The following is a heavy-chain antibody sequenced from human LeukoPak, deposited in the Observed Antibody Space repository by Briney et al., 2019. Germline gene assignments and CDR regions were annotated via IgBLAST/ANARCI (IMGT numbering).Heavy chain of an antibody. Sequence: SEILSLTCTVSGGSISGGGYYWSWIRQHPGKGLEWIGYIYYSGSTYYNPSLKSRVTISVDTSKNQFSLKLSSVTAADTAVYYCARGAGRNTDPWGQGTLVTVSS. CDR2: IYYSGST. J-gene: IGHJ5*02. CDR3: ARGAGRNTDP. V-gene: IGHV4-31*03. D-gene: IGHD1/OR15-1a*01. CDR1: GGSISGGGYY.